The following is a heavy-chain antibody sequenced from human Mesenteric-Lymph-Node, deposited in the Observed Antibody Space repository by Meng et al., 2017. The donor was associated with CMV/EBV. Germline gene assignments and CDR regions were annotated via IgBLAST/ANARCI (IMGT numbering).Heavy chain of an antibody. CDR3: ARVSSVSSSSL. J-gene: IGHJ4*02. Sequence: ESLKISCGVYGGSIIGYFWSWIRQSPGKGLEWIGEISHAGTTNYNPSLKSRVTLSLDMSKNQFSLNLSSVTAADTAVYYCARVSSVSSSSLWGQGTLVTVSS. CDR1: GGSIIGYF. D-gene: IGHD6-6*01. CDR2: ISHAGTT. V-gene: IGHV4-34*01.